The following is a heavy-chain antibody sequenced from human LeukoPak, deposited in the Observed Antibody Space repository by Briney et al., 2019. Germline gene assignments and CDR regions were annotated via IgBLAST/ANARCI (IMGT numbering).Heavy chain of an antibody. Sequence: ATVKVSCKASGYTFTDYYIHWVRQAPGQGLEWMGWVNPNSGVTKFAQMFQGRVTMTRDTSKSTAYMELSRLKSDDTAVYYCTRGSAFVETSDSQFEYWGQGTLVAVSS. J-gene: IGHJ4*02. D-gene: IGHD1-1*01. CDR2: VNPNSGVT. V-gene: IGHV1-2*02. CDR3: TRGSAFVETSDSQFEY. CDR1: GYTFTDYY.